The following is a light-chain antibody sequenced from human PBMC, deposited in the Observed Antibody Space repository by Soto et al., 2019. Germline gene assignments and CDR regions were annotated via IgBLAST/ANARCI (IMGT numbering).Light chain of an antibody. V-gene: IGLV2-23*01. CDR3: FSYAGRSDWV. CDR2: EGT. Sequence: QSVLTQPASVSGSPGQSITISCTGTTTDIGNYNFVSWYQQHPGEAPKVVIYEGTQRPSGVSNRFSGSKSGNTASLTISGLQAEDEAVYYCFSYAGRSDWVFGGGTKLTVL. J-gene: IGLJ3*02. CDR1: TTDIGNYNF.